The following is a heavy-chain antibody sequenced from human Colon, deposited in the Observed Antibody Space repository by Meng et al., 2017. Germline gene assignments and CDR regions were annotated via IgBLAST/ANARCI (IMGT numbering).Heavy chain of an antibody. D-gene: IGHD3-22*01. CDR1: GGSFTDFY. J-gene: IGHJ4*02. CDR3: ARVDFPGDFRDSSGLGL. Sequence: VQRKEWGARLLRPSETLSLTCTVYGGSFTDFYWSWVRQSPERGLEWIGEINHGGGTNYNPSLSSRVTISLDTSKNQFFLKMNSVTAADTAVYYCARVDFPGDFRDSSGLGLWGQGTLVTVSS. CDR2: INHGGGT. V-gene: IGHV4-34*01.